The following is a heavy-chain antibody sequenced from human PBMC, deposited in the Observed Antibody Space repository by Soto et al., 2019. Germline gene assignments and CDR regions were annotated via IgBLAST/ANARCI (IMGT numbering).Heavy chain of an antibody. CDR1: GFTVSSNY. CDR3: ARHDFIEYSTGWYGNCDY. V-gene: IGHV3-53*01. D-gene: IGHD6-19*01. J-gene: IGHJ4*02. CDR2: IYSGGNT. Sequence: SGGSLRLSCAASGFTVSSNYMSWVRQAPGKGLEWVSSIYSGGNTYYADSVKGRFTISRDSSQNAVFLQMNSLRAEDTALYYCARHDFIEYSTGWYGNCDYWGQGTLVTVSS.